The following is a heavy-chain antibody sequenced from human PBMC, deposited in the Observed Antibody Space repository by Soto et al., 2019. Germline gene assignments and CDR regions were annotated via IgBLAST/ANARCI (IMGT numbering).Heavy chain of an antibody. CDR3: ARGRGYSGYDQAAFDP. CDR2: IYYSGST. Sequence: SETLSLTCTVSGGSISSGGYYWSWIRQHPGKGLEWIGYIYYSGSTYYNPSLKSRVTISVDTSKNQFSLKLSSVTAADTAVYYCARGRGYSGYDQAAFDPWGQGTLVTVSS. J-gene: IGHJ5*02. CDR1: GGSISSGGYY. D-gene: IGHD5-12*01. V-gene: IGHV4-31*03.